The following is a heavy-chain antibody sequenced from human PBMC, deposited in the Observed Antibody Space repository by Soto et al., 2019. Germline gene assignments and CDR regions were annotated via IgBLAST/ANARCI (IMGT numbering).Heavy chain of an antibody. CDR3: ARATDDSAGYYIFSPTAQNYAMDV. CDR2: INSDGSAT. Sequence: GGSLRLSCAVSGFTFSNYWMEWVRQAPGKGLVWVSRINSDGSATDYADSVKGRFTVSRDNAKNTLYLQMNSLRAEDTAIYYCARATDDSAGYYIFSPTAQNYAMDVWGQGTKVTVYS. J-gene: IGHJ6*02. CDR1: GFTFSNYW. D-gene: IGHD3-22*01. V-gene: IGHV3-74*01.